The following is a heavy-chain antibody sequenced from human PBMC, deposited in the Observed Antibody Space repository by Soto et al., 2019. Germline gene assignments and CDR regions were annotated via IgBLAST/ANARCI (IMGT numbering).Heavy chain of an antibody. CDR3: AKEAGGGLRFLEWFQPFDP. J-gene: IGHJ5*01. D-gene: IGHD3-3*01. CDR1: GFTFSSYA. Sequence: EVQLLESGGGLVQPGGSLRLSCAAYGFTFSSYAMSWVRQAPGKGLEWVSAISGSGGSTYYADSVKGRFTIYRDNSKNKLYLQMDSLRAEDTAVYYCAKEAGGGLRFLEWFQPFDPWGQGNPVNVSS. V-gene: IGHV3-23*01. CDR2: ISGSGGST.